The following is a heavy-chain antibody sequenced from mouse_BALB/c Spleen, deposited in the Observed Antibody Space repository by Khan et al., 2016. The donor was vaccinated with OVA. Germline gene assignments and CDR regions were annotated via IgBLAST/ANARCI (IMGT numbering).Heavy chain of an antibody. J-gene: IGHJ2*01. CDR1: GYIFTSYW. CDR3: AREDALYYFDY. Sequence: QVQLKQSGAELVRPGASVKLSCKTSGYIFTSYWIHWVKQRSGQGLEWIARIYPGTDNIYYNEKVKDKATLTADKSSSNAYMQLSSLQSEDAAVYVCAREDALYYFDYWGQGTTLTVSS. V-gene: IGHV1-76*01. CDR2: IYPGTDNI.